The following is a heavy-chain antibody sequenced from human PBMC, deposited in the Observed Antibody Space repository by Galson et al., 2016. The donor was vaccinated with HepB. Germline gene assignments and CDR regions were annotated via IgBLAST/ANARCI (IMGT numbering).Heavy chain of an antibody. Sequence: HPGKCLEYIGYIYNSGSTYYNPSLKSRVSMSIDTSKNQFSLNLSSVTAADTAVYYCARVGNGWFWDYWGQGTLVTVSS. CDR3: ARVGNGWFWDY. CDR2: IYNSGST. J-gene: IGHJ4*02. V-gene: IGHV4-31*02. D-gene: IGHD1-1*01.